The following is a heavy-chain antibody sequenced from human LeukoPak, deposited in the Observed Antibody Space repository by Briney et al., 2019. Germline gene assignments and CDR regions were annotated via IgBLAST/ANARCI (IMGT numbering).Heavy chain of an antibody. CDR3: ARLGGSGSYLLFAFDY. D-gene: IGHD3-10*01. CDR1: GGSISSSSYY. J-gene: IGHJ4*02. V-gene: IGHV4-39*01. Sequence: SETLSLTCTVSGGSISSSSYYWGWIRQPPGKGQEWIGSIYYSGSTYYNPSLKSRVTISVDTSKNQFSLKLSSLTAADTAVYYCARLGGSGSYLLFAFDYWGQGTLVTVSS. CDR2: IYYSGST.